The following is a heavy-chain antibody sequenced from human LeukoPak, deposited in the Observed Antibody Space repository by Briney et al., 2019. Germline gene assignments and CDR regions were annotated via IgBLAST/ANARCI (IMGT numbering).Heavy chain of an antibody. Sequence: GGSLGLSCAASGFTVSSNYMSWVRQAPGKGLVWVSRIKSDGSSTSYADSVKGRFTITRDSAKNTLYLQMNSLRAEDTAVYYCARGTGNYYGYWGQGTLVTVSS. V-gene: IGHV3-74*01. CDR1: GFTVSSNY. CDR3: ARGTGNYYGY. CDR2: IKSDGSST. D-gene: IGHD3/OR15-3a*01. J-gene: IGHJ4*02.